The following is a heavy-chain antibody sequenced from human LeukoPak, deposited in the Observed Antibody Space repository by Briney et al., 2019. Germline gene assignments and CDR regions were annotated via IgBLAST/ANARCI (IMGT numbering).Heavy chain of an antibody. V-gene: IGHV1-18*01. CDR3: ARSGILVTGVRMDV. Sequence: ASVKVSCKASGCIFKSYGVNWVRQAPGQGLEWVGWISGFNGKTDYAQGFEGRVTMTRDTSTNTAYMELRSLRSEDTAVYYCARSGILVTGVRMDVWGKGTTVIVSS. J-gene: IGHJ6*04. CDR1: GCIFKSYG. D-gene: IGHD4-23*01. CDR2: ISGFNGKT.